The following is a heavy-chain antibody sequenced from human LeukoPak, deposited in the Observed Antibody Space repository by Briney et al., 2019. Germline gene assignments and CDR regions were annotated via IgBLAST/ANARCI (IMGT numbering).Heavy chain of an antibody. J-gene: IGHJ4*02. V-gene: IGHV3-23*01. CDR2: ISGSGGST. CDR3: AREHPYYYDSSGTALMAEIKYYFDY. D-gene: IGHD3-22*01. CDR1: GFTFSSYA. Sequence: GGSLRLSCAASGFTFSSYAMSWVRQAPGKGLEWVSFISGSGGSTYYVDSVKGRFTISRDNSKNTLYLQMNSLRAEDTGVYYCAREHPYYYDSSGTALMAEIKYYFDYWGQGTLVTVSS.